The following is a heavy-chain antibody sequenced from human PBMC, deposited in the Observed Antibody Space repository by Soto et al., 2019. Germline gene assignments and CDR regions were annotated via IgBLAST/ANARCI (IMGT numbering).Heavy chain of an antibody. V-gene: IGHV4-30-2*01. J-gene: IGHJ5*02. Sequence: SETLSLTCTVSGGSISSGGYSWSWIRQPPGKGLEWIGYIYHSGSTYYNPSLKSRVTISVDRSKNQFSLKLSSVTAADTAVYYCAAYYYDSSGYYPNWFDPWGQGTLVTVSS. CDR2: IYHSGST. CDR1: GGSISSGGYS. D-gene: IGHD3-22*01. CDR3: AAYYYDSSGYYPNWFDP.